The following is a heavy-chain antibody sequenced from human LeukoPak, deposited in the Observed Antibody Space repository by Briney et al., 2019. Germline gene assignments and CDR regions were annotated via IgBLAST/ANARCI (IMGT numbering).Heavy chain of an antibody. V-gene: IGHV3-66*01. CDR1: GFTVSSNY. D-gene: IGHD3-22*01. CDR3: ARDLYHSSGIGAFDI. J-gene: IGHJ3*02. CDR2: IYSGGST. Sequence: GGSLRLSCAASGFTVSSNYMSWVRQAPGKGLEWVSVIYSGGSTYYADSVKGRFTISRDNSKNTLYLQMNSLRAEDTAVYYCARDLYHSSGIGAFDIWGQGTMVTVSS.